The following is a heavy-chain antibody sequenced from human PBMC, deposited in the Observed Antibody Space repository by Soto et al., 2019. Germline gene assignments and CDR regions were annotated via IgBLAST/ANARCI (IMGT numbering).Heavy chain of an antibody. Sequence: QVQLVQPGADVKKPGSSVKVSCKASGGTFSSYAISWVRQAPGQGLEWMGGIIPIFGTANYAQKFQGSVTITADESTSTAYMDLSSLRSGDTAVYYCARERGSGIAPPTLPWISGDYYCGMDVWGQGTTVTVSS. CDR3: ARERGSGIAPPTLPWISGDYYCGMDV. J-gene: IGHJ6*02. D-gene: IGHD6-25*01. CDR2: IIPIFGTA. V-gene: IGHV1-69*12. CDR1: GGTFSSYA.